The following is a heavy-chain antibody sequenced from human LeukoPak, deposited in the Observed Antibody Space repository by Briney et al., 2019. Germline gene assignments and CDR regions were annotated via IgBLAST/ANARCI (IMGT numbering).Heavy chain of an antibody. J-gene: IGHJ4*02. CDR1: GFTFGSYG. CDR3: TRVFGGYDVSDY. V-gene: IGHV3-30*03. D-gene: IGHD3-3*01. CDR2: ISYDGSNK. Sequence: GRSLRLSCAASGFTFGSYGMHWVRQAPGKGLEWVAVISYDGSNKYYADSVKGRFTISRDNSKNTLYLQMDSLRVDDTAVYYCTRVFGGYDVSDYWGQGTLVTVSS.